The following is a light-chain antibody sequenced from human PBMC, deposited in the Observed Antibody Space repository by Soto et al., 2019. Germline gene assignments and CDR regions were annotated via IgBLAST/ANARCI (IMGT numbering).Light chain of an antibody. J-gene: IGLJ1*01. CDR1: SSNIGAGYD. CDR3: SSYTSSSTAYV. V-gene: IGLV1-40*01. CDR2: GNS. Sequence: QPVLTQPPSVSGAPGQRVTISCTGSSSNIGAGYDVHWYQQLPGTAPKLLIYGNSNRPSGVPDRFSGSKSGTSASLAITGLQAEDEADYYCSSYTSSSTAYVFGTGTKVTVL.